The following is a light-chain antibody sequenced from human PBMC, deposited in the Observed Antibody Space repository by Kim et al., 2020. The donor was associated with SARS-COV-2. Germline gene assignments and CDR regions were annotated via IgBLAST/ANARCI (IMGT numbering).Light chain of an antibody. J-gene: IGLJ3*02. V-gene: IGLV1-47*01. CDR2: RND. CDR3: GAWDDSLSGPV. Sequence: ELTQPPSASGTPGQRVTISCSGGDSNIGSNYIYWYRQLPGAAPKLIIYRNDQRPSGVPDRISASKSGTSASLAISGLRSEDEGDYYCGAWDDSLSGPVFGGGTQLPS. CDR1: DSNIGSNY.